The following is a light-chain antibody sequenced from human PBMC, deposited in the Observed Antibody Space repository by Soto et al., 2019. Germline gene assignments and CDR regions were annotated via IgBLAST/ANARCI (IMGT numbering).Light chain of an antibody. CDR1: QRISSSF. V-gene: IGKV3-20*01. CDR2: GAS. Sequence: EIVVTQSAGTLSLSPGGRATLSWRASQRISSSFLAWYQQKPGQAPRLLIYGASSRATGIPDRFSGSGAGTDFTLTISRLEPEDFAVYYCQQYESSPITFGQGTRLEI. J-gene: IGKJ5*01. CDR3: QQYESSPIT.